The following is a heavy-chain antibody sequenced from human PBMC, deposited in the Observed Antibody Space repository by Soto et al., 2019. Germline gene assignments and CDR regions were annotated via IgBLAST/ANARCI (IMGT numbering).Heavy chain of an antibody. CDR1: GGSISSYY. CDR3: AGEFEDSSGFY. J-gene: IGHJ4*02. D-gene: IGHD3-22*01. CDR2: IYYSGST. Sequence: SETLSLTCAVSGGSISSYYWSWIRQPPGKGLEWIGYIYYSGSTNYNPSLKSRVTISVDTSKNQFSLKLSSVTAADTAVYYCAGEFEDSSGFYWGQGTLVTVS. V-gene: IGHV4-59*01.